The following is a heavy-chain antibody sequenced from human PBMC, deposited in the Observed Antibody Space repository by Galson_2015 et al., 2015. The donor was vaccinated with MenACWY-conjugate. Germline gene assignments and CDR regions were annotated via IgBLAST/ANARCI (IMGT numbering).Heavy chain of an antibody. D-gene: IGHD3-3*01. J-gene: IGHJ6*03. CDR1: GYIFTDYW. V-gene: IGHV5-51*01. CDR3: ARLFNARPAYYYYYVDV. CDR2: IYAGDSDI. Sequence: QSGAEVKKPGGSLTISCKGSGYIFTDYWIGWVRQMPGQGLEWMGIIYAGDSDIRYSPSFQGHVTISADKSISTAYLQWSSLKASNTAIYYCARLFNARPAYYYYYVDVWGKGTTVTVSS.